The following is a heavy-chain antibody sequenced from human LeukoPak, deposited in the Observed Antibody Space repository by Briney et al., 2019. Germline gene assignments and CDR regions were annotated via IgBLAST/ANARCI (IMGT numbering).Heavy chain of an antibody. CDR2: IRYDGSNK. J-gene: IGHJ4*02. D-gene: IGHD1-7*01. CDR1: GLPFSHSG. V-gene: IGHV3-30*02. CDR3: FGITVTDVPY. Sequence: GVSLRLSCAASGLPFSHSGMHWVRQAPGKGLEWVAFIRYDGSNKYYADSVKGRFTISRDNSENALYLQMNSLRGEDTAVYYCFGITVTDVPYWGQGTLVTVSS.